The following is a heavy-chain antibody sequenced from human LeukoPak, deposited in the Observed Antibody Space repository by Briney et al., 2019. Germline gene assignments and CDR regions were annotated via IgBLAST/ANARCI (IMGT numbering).Heavy chain of an antibody. J-gene: IGHJ4*02. V-gene: IGHV3-53*01. Sequence: GGSLRLSCAASGFTVSSSYMSWVRQAPGKGLEWVSMLYSGGTTYYADSVKGRFTISRDNSKNSPYLQMNSLRAEDTAVYYCARGHIAVAGHYGAGPSDSWGQGTLVTVSP. CDR2: LYSGGTT. CDR3: ARGHIAVAGHYGAGPSDS. D-gene: IGHD6-19*01. CDR1: GFTVSSSY.